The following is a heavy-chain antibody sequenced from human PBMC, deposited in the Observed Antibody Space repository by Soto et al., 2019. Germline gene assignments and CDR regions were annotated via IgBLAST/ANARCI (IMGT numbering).Heavy chain of an antibody. V-gene: IGHV5-51*01. Sequence: VQLVQSGTEVKKPGESLKISCKASGYIFHNFWIGWVRQMPGRGPEWMGIIYPGDSDTRYSPSFQGQVTISADKSIRTAYLQWGSLKASDTAMYYCVRLPNANGTTYWWFGPWGQGTLVTVSS. J-gene: IGHJ5*02. CDR1: GYIFHNFW. CDR2: IYPGDSDT. D-gene: IGHD1-1*01. CDR3: VRLPNANGTTYWWFGP.